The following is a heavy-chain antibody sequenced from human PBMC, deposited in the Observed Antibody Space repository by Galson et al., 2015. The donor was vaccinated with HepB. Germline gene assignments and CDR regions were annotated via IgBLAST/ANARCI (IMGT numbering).Heavy chain of an antibody. CDR1: GFSLSTSGVG. Sequence: PALVKPTQTLTLTCTFSGFSLSTSGVGVGWIRQPPGKALEWLALIYWDDDKRYSPSLKSRLTITKDTSKNQVVLTMTNMDPVDTATYYCAHGPPHHSEWLLFDYWGQGTLVTVSS. CDR2: IYWDDDK. D-gene: IGHD3-3*01. J-gene: IGHJ4*02. V-gene: IGHV2-5*02. CDR3: AHGPPHHSEWLLFDY.